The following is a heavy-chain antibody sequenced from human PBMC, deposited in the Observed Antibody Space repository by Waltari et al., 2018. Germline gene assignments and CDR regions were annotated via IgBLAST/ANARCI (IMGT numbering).Heavy chain of an antibody. V-gene: IGHV3-53*02. D-gene: IGHD3-3*02. CDR3: AKGTIFAGALDY. Sequence: EVHLVETGGGLIQPGGSLSLSCAVSGVSVGSSYMTWVRQAPGKGLEWVSYLSAGGDTYFAGSLQGRVTISRDDSKNSLFLQMNSLSAADTAVYYCAKGTIFAGALDYWGQGALVTVSS. CDR2: LSAGGDT. CDR1: GVSVGSSY. J-gene: IGHJ4*02.